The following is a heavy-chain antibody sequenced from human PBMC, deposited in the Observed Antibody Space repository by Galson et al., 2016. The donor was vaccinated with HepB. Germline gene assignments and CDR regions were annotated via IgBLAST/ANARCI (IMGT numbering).Heavy chain of an antibody. D-gene: IGHD1-1*01. CDR1: GYSFTGYY. Sequence: SVKVSCKASGYSFTGYYMHWVRQAPGQGLEWMGWINPHSGSTSYAQKFQGRVTMTRDTSISTTYMELIRLTSYDTAVYYCARERVQLERDWFDPWGQGTLVTVSS. CDR2: INPHSGST. V-gene: IGHV1-2*02. CDR3: ARERVQLERDWFDP. J-gene: IGHJ5*02.